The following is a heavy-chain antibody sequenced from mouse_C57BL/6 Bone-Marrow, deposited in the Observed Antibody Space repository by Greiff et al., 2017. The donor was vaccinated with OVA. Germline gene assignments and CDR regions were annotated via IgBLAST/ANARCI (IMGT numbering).Heavy chain of an antibody. V-gene: IGHV1-64*01. D-gene: IGHD2-5*01. CDR2: IHPNSGST. Sequence: QVQLKQPGAELVKPGASVKLSCKASGYTFTSYWMHWVKQRPGQGLEWIGMIHPNSGSTNYNEKFKSKATLTVDKSSSTAYMQLSSLTSEDSAVYYCARSDYYSKGYAMDYWGQGTSVTVSS. CDR1: GYTFTSYW. J-gene: IGHJ4*01. CDR3: ARSDYYSKGYAMDY.